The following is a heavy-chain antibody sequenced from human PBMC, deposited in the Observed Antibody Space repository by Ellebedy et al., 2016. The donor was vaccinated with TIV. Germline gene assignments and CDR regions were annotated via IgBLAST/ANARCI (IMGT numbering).Heavy chain of an antibody. D-gene: IGHD3-16*01. CDR2: IYYSGST. CDR3: ARVGYPVGGCDY. V-gene: IGHV4-39*01. J-gene: IGHJ4*02. Sequence: SETLSLXXTVSGGSLSSSTYYWGWIRQPPGKGLEWIGSIYYSGSTYYNPSLKSRVTISVDTSKNQFSLILSSVTAADTAVYYCARVGYPVGGCDYWGQGTLVTVSS. CDR1: GGSLSSSTYY.